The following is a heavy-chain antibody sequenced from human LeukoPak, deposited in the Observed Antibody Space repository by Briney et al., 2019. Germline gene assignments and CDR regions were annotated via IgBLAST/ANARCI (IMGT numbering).Heavy chain of an antibody. D-gene: IGHD1-26*01. CDR2: ISGSGGST. V-gene: IGHV3-23*01. Sequence: GGSLRLSCAASGFTFSSYGMSWVRQAPGKGLEWVSAISGSGGSTYYADSVKGRFTISRDNSKNTLYLQMNSLRAEDTAVYYCATDIVGAANFDYWGQGTLVTVSS. CDR1: GFTFSSYG. J-gene: IGHJ4*02. CDR3: ATDIVGAANFDY.